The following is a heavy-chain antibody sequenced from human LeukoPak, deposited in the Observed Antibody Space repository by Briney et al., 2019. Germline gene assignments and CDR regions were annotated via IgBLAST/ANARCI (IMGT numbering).Heavy chain of an antibody. V-gene: IGHV4-59*01. CDR3: VGEHFGGWRFDY. D-gene: IGHD2-21*01. J-gene: IGHJ4*02. CDR2: INYSGST. CDR1: GGSIRSYY. Sequence: SETLSLTCTVSGGSIRSYYWSWIRQAPGKGPEWIGYINYSGSTIYNPSLKSRDSISVDTSKNQFSLKMTSVSAADAAVYYCVGEHFGGWRFDYWGQGALVTVSS.